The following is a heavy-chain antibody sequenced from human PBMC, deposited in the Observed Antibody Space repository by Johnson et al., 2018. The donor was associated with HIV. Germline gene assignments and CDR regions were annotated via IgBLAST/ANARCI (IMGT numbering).Heavy chain of an antibody. V-gene: IGHV3-23*04. CDR2: ISGNGANT. CDR3: TKFVGYCSGGGCYTPGDI. J-gene: IGHJ3*02. CDR1: GFTFSSYA. D-gene: IGHD2-15*01. Sequence: VQLVESGGGLVQPGGSLRLSCAASGFTFSSYALSWVRQAPGKGLEWVSVISGNGANTYYADSVKGRFTISRDNSKNTLFLQMNSLRTEDTAVYYCTKFVGYCSGGGCYTPGDIWGQGTMVTVSS.